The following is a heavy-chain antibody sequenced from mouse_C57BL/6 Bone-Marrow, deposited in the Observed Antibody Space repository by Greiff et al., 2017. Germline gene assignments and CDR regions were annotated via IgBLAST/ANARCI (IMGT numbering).Heavy chain of an antibody. J-gene: IGHJ2*01. Sequence: EVQLVESGGGLVQPGGSLSLSCAASGFTFTDYYMSWVRQPPGKALEWLGFIRNKANGYTTEYSASVKGRFTISRDNSQSILYLQLNALRAEDSATYYCARHCYGSVGYWGQGTTLTVSS. D-gene: IGHD1-1*01. CDR1: GFTFTDYY. V-gene: IGHV7-3*01. CDR3: ARHCYGSVGY. CDR2: IRNKANGYTT.